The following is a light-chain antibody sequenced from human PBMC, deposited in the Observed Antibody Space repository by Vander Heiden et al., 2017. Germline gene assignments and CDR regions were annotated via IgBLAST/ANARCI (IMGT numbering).Light chain of an antibody. CDR2: RDG. J-gene: IGLJ2*01. CDR1: NIGSEI. Sequence: SYELTQPLSVSVALGQTATIPCGGNNIGSEIVHWYQQKPGQAPLLVIYRDGNRPSGIPERFSGSNSGNTATLTSSRAQAGDEAYYYGQVGDSSTVVFGGGTKLTVL. V-gene: IGLV3-9*01. CDR3: QVGDSSTVV.